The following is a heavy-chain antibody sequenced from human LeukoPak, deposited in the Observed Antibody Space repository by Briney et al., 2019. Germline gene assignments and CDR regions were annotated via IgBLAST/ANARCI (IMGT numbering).Heavy chain of an antibody. CDR2: ISGGGGGT. Sequence: GGSPRLSCAASGFTFSSYAMSWVRQAPGKGLEWVSAISGGGGGTFYADSVKGRFTLSRDNSKNTLYLQMNSLRAEDTAVYYCAKLGGATDFDYWGQGTLVTVSS. D-gene: IGHD1-26*01. CDR1: GFTFSSYA. J-gene: IGHJ4*02. CDR3: AKLGGATDFDY. V-gene: IGHV3-23*01.